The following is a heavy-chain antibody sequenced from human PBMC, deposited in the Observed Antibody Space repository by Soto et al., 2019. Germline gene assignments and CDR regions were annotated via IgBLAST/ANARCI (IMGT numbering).Heavy chain of an antibody. V-gene: IGHV1-69*04. Sequence: SVKVSCKASGGTFSSYTISWVRQAPGQGLEWMGRIIPILGIANYAQKFQGRVTITADKSTSTAYMELSSLRSEDTAVYYCARDNCSSTSCYGGMDYFDTWGHGTLVT. CDR1: GGTFSSYT. J-gene: IGHJ3*02. CDR3: ARDNCSSTSCYGGMDYFDT. D-gene: IGHD2-2*01. CDR2: IIPILGIA.